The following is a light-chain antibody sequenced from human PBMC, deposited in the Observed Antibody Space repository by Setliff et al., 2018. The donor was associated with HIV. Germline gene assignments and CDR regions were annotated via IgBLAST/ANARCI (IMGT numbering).Light chain of an antibody. J-gene: IGLJ1*01. Sequence: SALTQPPSASGTPGQKFTLSCSGGSSNIGRNTVNWYQQVPGMAPKLLIYSNNQRPSGVPDRFSGSKSGTSASLAISGLQSEDEADYYCGAWDGRLDAYVFGTGTKVTVL. CDR2: SNN. CDR3: GAWDGRLDAYV. CDR1: SSNIGRNT. V-gene: IGLV1-44*01.